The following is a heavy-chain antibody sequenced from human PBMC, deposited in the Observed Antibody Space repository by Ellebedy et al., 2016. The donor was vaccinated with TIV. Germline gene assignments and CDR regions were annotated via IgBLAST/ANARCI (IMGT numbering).Heavy chain of an antibody. D-gene: IGHD1-26*01. CDR3: ARGRRWELGGVDP. Sequence: GSLRLXCTVSGGSVSSGSYYWSWIRQPPGKGLEWIGYIYYSGSTNYNPSLKSRVTISVDTSKNQFSLKLSSVTAADTAVYYCARGRRWELGGVDPWGQGTLVTVSS. CDR1: GGSVSSGSYY. V-gene: IGHV4-61*01. CDR2: IYYSGST. J-gene: IGHJ5*02.